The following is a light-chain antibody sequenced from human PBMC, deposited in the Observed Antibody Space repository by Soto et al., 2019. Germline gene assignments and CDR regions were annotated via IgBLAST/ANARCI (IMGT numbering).Light chain of an antibody. CDR1: NSDVGGYDY. J-gene: IGLJ3*02. Sequence: QSALTQPASVSGSPGQSITISCTGTNSDVGGYDYVSWYQQHPGKAPKLMIYEVSHRPSGVSNRFSGSRSGNTASLTISGLQAEDEAAYYCRSYTSSTTLGVFGGGTKLTVL. CDR3: RSYTSSTTLGV. V-gene: IGLV2-14*01. CDR2: EVS.